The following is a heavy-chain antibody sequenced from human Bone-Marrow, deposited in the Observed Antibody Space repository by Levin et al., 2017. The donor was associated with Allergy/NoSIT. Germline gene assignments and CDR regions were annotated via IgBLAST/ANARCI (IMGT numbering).Heavy chain of an antibody. CDR1: GVSMTSTNYH. V-gene: IGHV4-39*07. D-gene: IGHD2-15*01. CDR2: FHSGSS. Sequence: PSETLSLICSVSGVSMTSTNYHWGWIRQPPGKGLEWIGSFHSGSSYDNPSLKSRVTISIDASKNQFSLRLTSLTAADTAVYYCARDEGVVPYDFDYWGQGTMVTVSS. J-gene: IGHJ4*02. CDR3: ARDEGVVPYDFDY.